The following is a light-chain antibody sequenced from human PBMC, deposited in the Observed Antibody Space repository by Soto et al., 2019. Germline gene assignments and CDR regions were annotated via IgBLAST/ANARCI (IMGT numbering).Light chain of an antibody. J-gene: IGLJ2*01. V-gene: IGLV2-14*02. CDR2: EGS. CDR1: SSDVGSYNL. Sequence: QSALTQPASVSGSPGQSITISCTGTSSDVGSYNLVSWYQQHPGKAPKLMIYEGSKRPSGVSNRFSGSKSGNTASLTISGLQAEDEADYYCCSYTSSSTRVFGGGTQLTVL. CDR3: CSYTSSSTRV.